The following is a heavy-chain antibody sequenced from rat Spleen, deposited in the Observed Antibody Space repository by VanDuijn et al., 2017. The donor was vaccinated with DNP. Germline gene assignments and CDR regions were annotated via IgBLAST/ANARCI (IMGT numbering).Heavy chain of an antibody. CDR2: MSPTSRSS. J-gene: IGHJ2*01. CDR1: GFTFSDYY. CDR3: ATREGTGAIDY. D-gene: IGHD5-1*01. Sequence: EVQLVESGGALVQPGRSLKLSCAASGFTFSDYYMAWVRQAPTKGLEWVACMSPTSRSSYYRDSVKGRFTISRDNAKSTLYLQMDSLRSEDTATYYCATREGTGAIDYWGQGVMVTVSS. V-gene: IGHV5-27*01.